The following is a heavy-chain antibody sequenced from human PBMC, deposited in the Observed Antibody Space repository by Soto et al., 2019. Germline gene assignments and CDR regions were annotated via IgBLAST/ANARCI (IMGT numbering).Heavy chain of an antibody. CDR2: IYHSGSA. J-gene: IGHJ5*02. V-gene: IGHV4-30-2*01. CDR1: GGSISSGGYS. Sequence: QLQLQESGSGLVKPSQTLSLTCAVTGGSISSGGYSWSWIRQPPGKGLEWIGYIYHSGSAGYTPSLKSRVTLSVDRSKNQFSLKLSSVTAVDTAVYYCARVPGPWGQGTLVTVSS. CDR3: ARVPGP.